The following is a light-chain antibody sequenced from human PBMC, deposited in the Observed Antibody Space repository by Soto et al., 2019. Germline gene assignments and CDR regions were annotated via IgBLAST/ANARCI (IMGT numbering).Light chain of an antibody. J-gene: IGLJ1*01. Sequence: QSALTQPASVSGSPGQSITISCTGTSSDVGGYNYVSWYQQHPGKAPKLMIYEVSNRPSGVYNRFSGSKSGNTASLTISVLQAEDEADYYCSSYTSSSLYVFGTGTKLTVL. CDR1: SSDVGGYNY. V-gene: IGLV2-14*01. CDR2: EVS. CDR3: SSYTSSSLYV.